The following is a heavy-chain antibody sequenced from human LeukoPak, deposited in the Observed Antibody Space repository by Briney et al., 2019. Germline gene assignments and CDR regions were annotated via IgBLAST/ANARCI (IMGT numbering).Heavy chain of an antibody. V-gene: IGHV3-23*01. D-gene: IGHD6-19*01. CDR3: AKDLVAGTVVPDY. CDR1: GFTFSSYA. Sequence: GGSLRLSCAASGFTFSSYAMSWVRQAPGKGLEWVSAIRGSGDRTHYADSVKGRFTISRDNSKNTLYLQMNSLRAEDTAVYYCAKDLVAGTVVPDYWGQGTLVTVSS. CDR2: IRGSGDRT. J-gene: IGHJ4*02.